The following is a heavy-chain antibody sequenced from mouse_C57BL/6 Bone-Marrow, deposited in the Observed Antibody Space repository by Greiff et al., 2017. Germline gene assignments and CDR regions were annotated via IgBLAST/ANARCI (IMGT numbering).Heavy chain of an antibody. CDR3: ARCRLRQEGDD. J-gene: IGHJ4*01. CDR2: INPGSGGT. CDR1: GYAFTNYL. V-gene: IGHV1-54*01. D-gene: IGHD6-1*01. Sequence: VQLQQPGAELVRPGTSVKVSCKASGYAFTNYLIEWVKQRPGQGLEWIGVINPGSGGTNYNEKFKGKATLTVDKSSSTAYMQLSSLTSEDSAVYFCARCRLRQEGDDWGQGTSVTVSS.